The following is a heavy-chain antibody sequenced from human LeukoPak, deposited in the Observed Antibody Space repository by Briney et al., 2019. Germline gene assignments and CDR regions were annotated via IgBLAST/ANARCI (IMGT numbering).Heavy chain of an antibody. CDR3: AREGPINNGDLDY. CDR1: GFSFSDYY. V-gene: IGHV3-11*05. D-gene: IGHD1/OR15-1a*01. J-gene: IGHJ4*02. CDR2: ISSSATYT. Sequence: PGGSLRLSCAASGFSFSDYYMNWIRQAPGKGLEWVSYISSSATYTDYAESVKGRFTVSRDNAKNSLYLQMNSLRAEDTAVYYCAREGPINNGDLDYWGQGTLVTVSS.